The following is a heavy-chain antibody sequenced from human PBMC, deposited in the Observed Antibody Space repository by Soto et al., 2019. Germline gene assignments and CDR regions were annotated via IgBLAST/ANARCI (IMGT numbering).Heavy chain of an antibody. D-gene: IGHD4-17*01. CDR1: GCTFSSYA. CDR3: ARARRALHDYGGNTLDY. V-gene: IGHV1-69*13. Sequence: GASVKVSCKASGCTFSSYAISWVRQAPGQGLEWMGGIIPIFGTANYAQKFQGRVTITADESTSTAYMELSSLRSEDTAVYYCARARRALHDYGGNTLDYWGQGTLVTVSS. CDR2: IIPIFGTA. J-gene: IGHJ4*02.